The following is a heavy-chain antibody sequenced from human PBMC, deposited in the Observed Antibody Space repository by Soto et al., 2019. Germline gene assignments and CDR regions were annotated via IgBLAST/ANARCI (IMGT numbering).Heavy chain of an antibody. CDR3: AKGGGLRGYYDSSGYYYVQSAFDI. Sequence: EVQLLESGGGLVQPGGSLRLSCAASGFTFSSYAMSWVRQAPGKGLEWVSAISGSGGSTYYADSVKGRFTISRDNSKNTLYLKRNSLRAEDTAVYYCAKGGGLRGYYDSSGYYYVQSAFDIWGQGTMVTVSS. V-gene: IGHV3-23*01. J-gene: IGHJ3*02. CDR2: ISGSGGST. CDR1: GFTFSSYA. D-gene: IGHD3-22*01.